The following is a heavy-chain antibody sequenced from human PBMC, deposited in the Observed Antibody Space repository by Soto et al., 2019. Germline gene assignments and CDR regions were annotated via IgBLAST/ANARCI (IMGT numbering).Heavy chain of an antibody. V-gene: IGHV1-69*02. Sequence: ASVKVSCKASGGTFSSYTISWVRQAPGQGLEWMGRIIPILGIANYAQKFQGRVTITADKSTSTAYMELSSLRSEDTAVYYCARAKSGYAKYYFDYWGQGTLVTVSS. D-gene: IGHD5-12*01. J-gene: IGHJ4*02. CDR3: ARAKSGYAKYYFDY. CDR2: IIPILGIA. CDR1: GGTFSSYT.